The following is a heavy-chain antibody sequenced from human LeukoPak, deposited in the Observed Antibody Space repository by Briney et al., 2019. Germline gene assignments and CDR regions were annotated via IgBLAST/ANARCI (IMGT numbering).Heavy chain of an antibody. D-gene: IGHD1-26*01. V-gene: IGHV4-39*02. J-gene: IGHJ3*02. CDR1: GGSISSSSYY. Sequence: SETLSLTCTVSGGSISSSSYYWGWIRQPPGKGLEWIGSIYYSGSTYYNPSLKSRVTISADTSKNQFSLKLSSVTAADTAVYYCAREPPADSGSNDAFDIWGQGTMVTVSS. CDR2: IYYSGST. CDR3: AREPPADSGSNDAFDI.